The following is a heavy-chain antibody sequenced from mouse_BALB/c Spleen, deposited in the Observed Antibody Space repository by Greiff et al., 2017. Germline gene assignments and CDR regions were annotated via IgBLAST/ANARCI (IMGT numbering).Heavy chain of an antibody. J-gene: IGHJ3*01. CDR3: ARGVQYGNFWFAY. D-gene: IGHD2-10*02. CDR2: ISDGGSYT. CDR1: GFTFSDYY. Sequence: DVMLVESGGGLVKPGGSLKLSCAASGFTFSDYYMYWVRQTPEKRLEWVATISDGGSYTYYPDSVKGRFTISRDNAKNNLYLQMSSLKSEDTAMYYCARGVQYGNFWFAYWGQGTLVTVSA. V-gene: IGHV5-4*02.